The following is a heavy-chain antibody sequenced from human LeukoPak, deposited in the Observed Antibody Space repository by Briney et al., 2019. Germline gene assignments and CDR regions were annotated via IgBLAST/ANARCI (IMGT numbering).Heavy chain of an antibody. CDR3: ARAFLSGYDFNY. D-gene: IGHD5-12*01. V-gene: IGHV1-8*02. Sequence: GASVKVSCKASAYTFTSYDINWVRQATGQGLEWMGWMNPNSGNTSYAQKFQGRVTMTRNTSISTAYMELSSLRSEDTAVYYCARAFLSGYDFNYWGQGTLVTVSS. J-gene: IGHJ4*02. CDR1: AYTFTSYD. CDR2: MNPNSGNT.